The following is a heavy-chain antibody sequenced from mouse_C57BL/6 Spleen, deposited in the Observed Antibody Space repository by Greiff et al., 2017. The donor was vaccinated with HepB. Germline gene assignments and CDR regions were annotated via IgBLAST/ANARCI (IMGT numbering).Heavy chain of an antibody. Sequence: EVHLVESGPGLVKPSQSLSLTCSVTGYSITSGYYWNWIRQFPGNKLEWMGYISYDGSNNYNPSLKNRISITRDTSKNQFFLKLNSVTTEDTATYYCARPYDGYHYYAMDYWGQGTSVTVSS. CDR1: GYSITSGYY. CDR2: ISYDGSN. D-gene: IGHD2-3*01. V-gene: IGHV3-6*01. CDR3: ARPYDGYHYYAMDY. J-gene: IGHJ4*01.